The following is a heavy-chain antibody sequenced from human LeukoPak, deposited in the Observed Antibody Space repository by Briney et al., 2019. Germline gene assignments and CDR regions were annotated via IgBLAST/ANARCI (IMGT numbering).Heavy chain of an antibody. Sequence: SQTLSLACTVSGGSISSGGYYWSWIRQHPGKGLEWIGYIYYSGSTYYNPSLKSRVTISVDTSKNQFSLKLSSVTAADTAVYYCARVRGPYQGVARRGYYGMDVWGQGTTVTVSS. D-gene: IGHD3-3*01. CDR3: ARVRGPYQGVARRGYYGMDV. CDR1: GGSISSGGYY. V-gene: IGHV4-31*03. CDR2: IYYSGST. J-gene: IGHJ6*02.